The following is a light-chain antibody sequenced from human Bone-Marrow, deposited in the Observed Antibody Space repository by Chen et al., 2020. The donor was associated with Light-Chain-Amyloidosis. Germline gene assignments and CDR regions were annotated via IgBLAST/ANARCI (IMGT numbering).Light chain of an antibody. J-gene: IGKJ1*01. Sequence: IVMTQSPATLSVSPGEGATLSCRASQSVNRNLAWYQQKPGQAPRLLIYGSSTRATGIPARFSGRGSGTEFTLTITSMQSEDFAVYYCQQYNDWPRTFGQGTRVEIK. V-gene: IGKV3-15*01. CDR2: GSS. CDR3: QQYNDWPRT. CDR1: QSVNRN.